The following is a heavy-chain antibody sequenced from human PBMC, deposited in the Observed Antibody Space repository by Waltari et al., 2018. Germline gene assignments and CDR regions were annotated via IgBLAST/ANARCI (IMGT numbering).Heavy chain of an antibody. CDR1: GFTFSSYS. CDR3: ARDNRIQLWLRQPSVDAFDI. V-gene: IGHV3-21*01. J-gene: IGHJ3*02. Sequence: EVQLLESGGGLVKPGGSLRLSCAASGFTFSSYSMNWVRQAPGKGLEWVSSISSSSSYIYYADSVKGRFTISRDNAKNSLYLQMNSLRAEDTAVYYCARDNRIQLWLRQPSVDAFDIWGQGTMVTVSS. D-gene: IGHD5-18*01. CDR2: ISSSSSYI.